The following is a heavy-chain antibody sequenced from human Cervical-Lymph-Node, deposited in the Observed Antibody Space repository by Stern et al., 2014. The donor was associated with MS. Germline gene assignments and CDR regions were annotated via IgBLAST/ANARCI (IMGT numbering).Heavy chain of an antibody. J-gene: IGHJ4*02. CDR1: GGTFSSLA. Sequence: QMQLVQSGAEERKPGSSVKVSCKASGGTFSSLAISWLRQAPGQGLEWMGGIIPMFGAANYAQKFQGTVMITADESTNTVYMELSSLRSEDAALYYCARDKEAHYFDSWGQGTLVTVSS. CDR2: IIPMFGAA. V-gene: IGHV1-69*01. CDR3: ARDKEAHYFDS.